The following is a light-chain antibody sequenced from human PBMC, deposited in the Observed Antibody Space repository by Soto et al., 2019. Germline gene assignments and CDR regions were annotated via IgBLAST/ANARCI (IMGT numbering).Light chain of an antibody. CDR2: RAS. CDR3: QQSRT. Sequence: VMTQSPATLSVSPGERATLSCRASQNVGGSVAWYQQKPGQAPRLLIYRASTRATGIPARFSGSGSGTEFTHTISSLQSEDFAVYYCQQSRTFAQGTKLEIK. J-gene: IGKJ2*01. V-gene: IGKV3-15*01. CDR1: QNVGGS.